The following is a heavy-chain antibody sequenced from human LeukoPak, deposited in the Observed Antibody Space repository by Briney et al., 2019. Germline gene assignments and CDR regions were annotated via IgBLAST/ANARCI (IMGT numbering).Heavy chain of an antibody. CDR2: IYYSGST. J-gene: IGHJ5*02. V-gene: IGHV4-39*01. CDR1: GGSISSSSYY. D-gene: IGHD6-19*01. CDR3: ARTEQWLVLWFDP. Sequence: SETLSLTCTVSGGSISSSSYYWGWIRQPPGKGLEWIGSIYYSGSTYYNPSLKSRVTISVDTSKNQFSLKLSSVTAADTAVYYCARTEQWLVLWFDPWGQGTLVTVSS.